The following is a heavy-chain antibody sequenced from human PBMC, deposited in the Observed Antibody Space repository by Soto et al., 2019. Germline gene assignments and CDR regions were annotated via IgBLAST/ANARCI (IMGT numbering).Heavy chain of an antibody. J-gene: IGHJ4*02. D-gene: IGHD6-6*01. Sequence: GASVKVSCKASGGTFSSYAISWVRQAPGQGLEWMGGIIPIFGTANYAQKFQGRVTITADESTSTAYMELSSLRSEDTAVYYCASSLIDPYSSSSDYWGQGTLVTVSS. V-gene: IGHV1-69*13. CDR2: IIPIFGTA. CDR3: ASSLIDPYSSSSDY. CDR1: GGTFSSYA.